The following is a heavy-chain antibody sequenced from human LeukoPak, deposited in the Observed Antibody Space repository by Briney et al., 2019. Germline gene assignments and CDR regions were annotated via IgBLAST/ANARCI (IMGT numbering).Heavy chain of an antibody. J-gene: IGHJ6*02. D-gene: IGHD2-2*01. CDR3: ARGPPAKPGTGYYYGMDV. CDR2: INYSGGT. CDR1: GGSFSGYY. V-gene: IGHV4-34*01. Sequence: KSSETLSLTCAVYGGSFSGYYWSWIRQPPGKGLEWLGEINYSGGTNYNPSLKSRVTISVDMSKNQFSLKLSSVTAADTAVYYCARGPPAKPGTGYYYGMDVWGQGTTVTVSS.